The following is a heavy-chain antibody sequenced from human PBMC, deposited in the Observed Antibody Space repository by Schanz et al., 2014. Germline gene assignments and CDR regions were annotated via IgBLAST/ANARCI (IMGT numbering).Heavy chain of an antibody. D-gene: IGHD3-3*01. V-gene: IGHV3-11*01. Sequence: VQLVESGGGLVKPGGSLRLSCAASGFIFNDYYMNWIRQAPGKGLEWLSYISRDGTTSYYADSVKGRFTISRDNAKNSLYLEMTSLRGEDTAVYYCARGTRVRTTDFWSGLYYFDYWGQGTLVTVSS. CDR1: GFIFNDYY. CDR3: ARGTRVRTTDFWSGLYYFDY. J-gene: IGHJ4*02. CDR2: ISRDGTTS.